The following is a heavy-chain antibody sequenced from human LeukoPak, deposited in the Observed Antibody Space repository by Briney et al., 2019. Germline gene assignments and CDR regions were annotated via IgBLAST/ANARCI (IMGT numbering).Heavy chain of an antibody. V-gene: IGHV4-30-2*01. CDR3: ARGPVFLYNWKRNGAWFDP. Sequence: SETLSLTCAVSGGSISSGGYSWSWIRQPPGKGLEWIGYINHSGSTNYNPSLKSRVTISVDTSKNQFSLKLSSVTAADTAVYYCARGPVFLYNWKRNGAWFDPWGQGTLVTVSS. J-gene: IGHJ5*02. CDR1: GGSISSGGYS. CDR2: INHSGST. D-gene: IGHD1-20*01.